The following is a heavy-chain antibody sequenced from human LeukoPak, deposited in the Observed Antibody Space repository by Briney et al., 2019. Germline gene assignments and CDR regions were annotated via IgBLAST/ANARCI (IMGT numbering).Heavy chain of an antibody. CDR2: IGGNSGTT. CDR3: AKGSSYSGNLVDY. Sequence: QPGGSLRLACAASGFTFNTYALSWVRQSPGKGREWVSAIGGNSGTTYYAESVRGRFTISRDNSKSTLYLQMNSLRAEDTAVYYCAKGSSYSGNLVDYWGQGNLVTVSS. CDR1: GFTFNTYA. J-gene: IGHJ4*02. V-gene: IGHV3-23*01. D-gene: IGHD1-26*01.